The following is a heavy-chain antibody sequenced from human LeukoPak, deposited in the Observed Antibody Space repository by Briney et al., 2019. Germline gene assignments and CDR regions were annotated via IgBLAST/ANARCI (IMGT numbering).Heavy chain of an antibody. CDR2: INHSGST. V-gene: IGHV4-34*01. J-gene: IGHJ4*02. Sequence: SETLSLTCGVYGGSFSAYYWSWIRQPPGKGLEWIGEINHSGSTNYNPSLKSRVTVSADTSKNQFSLKLSSVTAADTAVYYCARSLVGGESPTDYWGQGTLVTVSS. D-gene: IGHD1-26*01. CDR3: ARSLVGGESPTDY. CDR1: GGSFSAYY.